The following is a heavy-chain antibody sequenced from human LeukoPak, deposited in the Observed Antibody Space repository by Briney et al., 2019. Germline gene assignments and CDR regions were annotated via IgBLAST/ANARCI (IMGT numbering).Heavy chain of an antibody. V-gene: IGHV4-4*07. Sequence: SETLSLTCSVSGGSLSSYHWSWIRQPAAKGLEGVGRMYTGGSTSFTPSLKSRFTMSVDTSRNQFSLKLSSVTAADTVVYYCARVLSTLPYYYYYMDVWGKGTTVTVSS. J-gene: IGHJ6*03. CDR1: GGSLSSYH. D-gene: IGHD2-15*01. CDR3: ARVLSTLPYYYYYMDV. CDR2: MYTGGST.